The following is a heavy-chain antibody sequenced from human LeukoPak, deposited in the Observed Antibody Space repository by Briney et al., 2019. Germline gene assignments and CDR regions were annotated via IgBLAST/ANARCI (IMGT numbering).Heavy chain of an antibody. J-gene: IGHJ5*02. CDR2: IIPIFGTA. Sequence: SVKVSCKASEGTFSSYAISWVRQAPGQGLEWMGGIIPIFGTANYAQKFQGRVTITADESTSTAYMELSSLRSEDTAVYYCARDLYGGSYYWNLYWFDPWGQGTLVTVSS. CDR3: ARDLYGGSYYWNLYWFDP. V-gene: IGHV1-69*13. CDR1: EGTFSSYA. D-gene: IGHD1-26*01.